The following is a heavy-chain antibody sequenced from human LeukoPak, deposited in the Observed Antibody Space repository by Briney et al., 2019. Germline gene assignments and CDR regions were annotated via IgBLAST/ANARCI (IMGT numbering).Heavy chain of an antibody. D-gene: IGHD5-18*01. CDR3: ARAALGYSYDNWFDP. V-gene: IGHV4-39*07. CDR1: GGSISSSSYY. J-gene: IGHJ5*02. CDR2: IYYSGST. Sequence: SETLSLTCTVSGGSISSSSYYWGWIRQPPGKGLEWIGSIYYSGSTYYDPSLKSRVTISVDTSKNQFSLKLSSVTAADTAVYYCARAALGYSYDNWFDPWGQGTLVTVSS.